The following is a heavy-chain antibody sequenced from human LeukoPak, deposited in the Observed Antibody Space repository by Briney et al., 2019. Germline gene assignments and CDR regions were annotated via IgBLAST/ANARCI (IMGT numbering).Heavy chain of an antibody. V-gene: IGHV3-11*01. CDR3: ARGHYGLDV. Sequence: GGSLRLSCAASGFRFSDYYMSWVRQAPGKGLEWISYIDLSSSTLYYGDSVKGRFTISRDKAKNPVYLQMNSLRAEDTAVYYCARGHYGLDVWGQGTTVTVSS. CDR2: IDLSSSTL. J-gene: IGHJ6*02. CDR1: GFRFSDYY.